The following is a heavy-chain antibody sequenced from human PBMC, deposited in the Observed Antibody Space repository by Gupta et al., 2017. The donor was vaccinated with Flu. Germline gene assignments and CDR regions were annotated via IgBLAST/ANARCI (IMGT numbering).Heavy chain of an antibody. J-gene: IGHJ4*02. V-gene: IGHV3-15*01. CDR3: TQLGTFDY. CDR2: IKSKTDGGTT. D-gene: IGHD7-27*01. Sequence: MNWVRQAPGKGLEWVGRIKSKTDGGTTDYGAPVKGRFTISRDESKNVLYLQMNSLKTEDTAVYYCTQLGTFDYWGQGALVTVSS.